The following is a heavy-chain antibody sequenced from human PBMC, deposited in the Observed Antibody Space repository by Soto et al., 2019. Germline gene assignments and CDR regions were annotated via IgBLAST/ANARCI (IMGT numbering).Heavy chain of an antibody. J-gene: IGHJ4*02. V-gene: IGHV1-69*06. D-gene: IGHD4-17*01. CDR1: GGTFSSYA. CDR3: SRGSVETVTTYDY. CDR2: IIPIFGTA. Sequence: QVQLVQSGAEVKKPGSSVKVSCKASGGTFSSYAISWVRQAPGQGLEWMGGIIPIFGTANYAQKFQGRVTITADKYTSTAYMELGSLRSEDTAVYYCSRGSVETVTTYDYWGQGTLFTVSS.